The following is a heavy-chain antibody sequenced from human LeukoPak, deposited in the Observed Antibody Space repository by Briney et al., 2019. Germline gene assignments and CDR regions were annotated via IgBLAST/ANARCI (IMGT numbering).Heavy chain of an antibody. CDR2: ISSSGSTK. J-gene: IGHJ4*02. D-gene: IGHD4-17*01. CDR3: ARVDYGASFIDY. Sequence: PGGSLRLSCAASGFTFSSYEMNWVRQAPGKGLELVSYISSSGSTKYYADSVKGRFTISRDNAKNSLYLQMHSLRAEDKAVYYCARVDYGASFIDYWGQRTLVTVSS. V-gene: IGHV3-48*03. CDR1: GFTFSSYE.